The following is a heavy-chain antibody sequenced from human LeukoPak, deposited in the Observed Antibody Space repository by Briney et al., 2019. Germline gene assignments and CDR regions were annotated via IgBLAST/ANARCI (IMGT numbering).Heavy chain of an antibody. CDR2: IYPGDSDT. D-gene: IGHD5-24*01. J-gene: IGHJ4*02. CDR3: ARHRDGYADY. V-gene: IGHV5-51*01. CDR1: GYTFTNYW. Sequence: GESLKISCKASGYTFTNYWIAWVRQMPGKGQEWMGIIYPGDSDTRYSPSFQGQVTISADKSISTAYLQWSSLKASDTAMYYCARHRDGYADYWGQGTLVTVSS.